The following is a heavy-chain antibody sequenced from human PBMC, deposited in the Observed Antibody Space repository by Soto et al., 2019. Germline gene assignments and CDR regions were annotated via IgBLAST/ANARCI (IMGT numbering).Heavy chain of an antibody. CDR2: INGGGGDT. CDR3: ERAQDYGSGKYYNDF. Sequence: PGGSLRLSCSASGFTFRSYAMHWVRQAPGKGLEYVSAINGGGGDTYYANSVKGRFTISRDNSKSTLYLQMGSLRAEDMAVYYCERAQDYGSGKYYNDFWGRGTLVTVSS. J-gene: IGHJ4*02. V-gene: IGHV3-64*01. D-gene: IGHD3-10*01. CDR1: GFTFRSYA.